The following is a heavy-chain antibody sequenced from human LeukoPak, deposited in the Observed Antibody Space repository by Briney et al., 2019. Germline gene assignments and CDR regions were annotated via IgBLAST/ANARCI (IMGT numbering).Heavy chain of an antibody. V-gene: IGHV4-4*02. CDR1: GGSISTNNW. Sequence: SETLSLTCAGSGGSISTNNWWSWVRQPPGKGLEWIGEIYHTGSTNYSPSLRSRVTMSIDKSNNQFSLNLDSVTAADTAVYYCAKSGDYLWDYWGQGTLVTVSS. CDR3: AKSGDYLWDY. CDR2: IYHTGST. D-gene: IGHD3-16*01. J-gene: IGHJ4*02.